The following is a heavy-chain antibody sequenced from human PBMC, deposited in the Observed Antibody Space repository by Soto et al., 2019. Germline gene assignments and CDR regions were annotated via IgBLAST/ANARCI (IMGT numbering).Heavy chain of an antibody. Sequence: GGSLRLSCRVSGFTFNNSGMHWVRQAPGKGLEWMAVISYDGSDKYYADFVKGRVIISRDNSKNTLNLEMNGLRAEDTATYYCVKDRVPGAYGHYYGMDVWGQGTTVTVSS. CDR3: VKDRVPGAYGHYYGMDV. CDR1: GFTFNNSG. D-gene: IGHD5-12*01. J-gene: IGHJ6*02. V-gene: IGHV3-30*18. CDR2: ISYDGSDK.